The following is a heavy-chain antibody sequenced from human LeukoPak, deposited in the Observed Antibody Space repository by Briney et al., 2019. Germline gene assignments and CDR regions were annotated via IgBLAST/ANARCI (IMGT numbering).Heavy chain of an antibody. Sequence: GGSLRLSCAASGLTVSRNYMSWVRQAPGKGLESVSVIYSGGITYYADSVRGRFTISRDNSKNTLYLQMNSLRVEDTAVYYCARVGGHWGQGTLVTVSS. J-gene: IGHJ4*02. CDR3: ARVGGH. V-gene: IGHV3-53*01. CDR1: GLTVSRNY. D-gene: IGHD3-10*01. CDR2: IYSGGIT.